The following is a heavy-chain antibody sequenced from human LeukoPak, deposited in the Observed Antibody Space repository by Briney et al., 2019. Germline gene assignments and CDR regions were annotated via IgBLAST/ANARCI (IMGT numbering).Heavy chain of an antibody. CDR3: VKDIQLST. V-gene: IGHV3-23*01. D-gene: IGHD5-24*01. CDR2: IGSSGGST. CDR1: GFNFITAA. Sequence: PGGSLRLSCAASGFNFITAAMTWVRQAPGKGLEWVSLIGSSGGSTYYADSVKGRFTISRDNSNHTLSLQMNSLRVEDTAIYYCVKDIQLSTWGLGTIVTVSS. J-gene: IGHJ3*01.